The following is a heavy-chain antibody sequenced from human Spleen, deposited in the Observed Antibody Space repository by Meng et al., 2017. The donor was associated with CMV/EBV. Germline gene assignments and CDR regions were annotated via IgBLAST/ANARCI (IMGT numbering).Heavy chain of an antibody. J-gene: IGHJ6*02. CDR3: VRDRRYCASTTCPYYYYGLDV. D-gene: IGHD2-2*01. Sequence: ETLSLTCTVSGGSISSYYWSWIRQPPGKGLEWVANINQDRSEKYYVDSVKGRFTISRDNAKNSVYLQMNTLRAEDTAVYYCVRDRRYCASTTCPYYYYGLDVWGQGTPVTVSS. V-gene: IGHV3-7*01. CDR1: GGSISSYY. CDR2: INQDRSEK.